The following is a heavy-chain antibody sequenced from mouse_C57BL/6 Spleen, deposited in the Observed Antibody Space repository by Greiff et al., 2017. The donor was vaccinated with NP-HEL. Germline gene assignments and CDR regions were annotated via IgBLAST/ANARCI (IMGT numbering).Heavy chain of an antibody. CDR3: ARGYEDWYFDV. J-gene: IGHJ1*03. V-gene: IGHV5-4*03. CDR2: ISDGGSYT. CDR1: GFTFSSYA. Sequence: EVKLVESGGGLVKPGGSLKLSCAASGFTFSSYAMSWVRQTPEKRLEWVATISDGGSYTYYPDNVKGRFTISRDNAKNNLYLQMSHLKSEDTAMYYCARGYEDWYFDVWGTGTTVTVSS. D-gene: IGHD2-2*01.